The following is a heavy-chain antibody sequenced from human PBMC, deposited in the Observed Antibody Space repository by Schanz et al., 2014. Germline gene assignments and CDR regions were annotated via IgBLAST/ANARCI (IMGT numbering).Heavy chain of an antibody. CDR2: MSYDGSIK. CDR1: GFTFSSYG. Sequence: QVQLVESGGGVVQPGRSLRLSCAASGFTFSSYGMHWVRQAPGKGLEWVAAMSYDGSIKYYGDSVKGRFTISRDNSKNTLYLHMNTLRSEDTSVYYCAKDSTHIDIGLVPTAIDYWGQGTLVTVSS. CDR3: AKDSTHIDIGLVPTAIDY. D-gene: IGHD2-2*01. V-gene: IGHV3-30*18. J-gene: IGHJ4*02.